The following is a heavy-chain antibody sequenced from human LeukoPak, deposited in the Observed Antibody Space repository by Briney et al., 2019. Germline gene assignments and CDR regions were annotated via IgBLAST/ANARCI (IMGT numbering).Heavy chain of an antibody. CDR2: ITSSSSTI. J-gene: IGHJ4*02. Sequence: GGSLRLSCAASGFTFSTYSMNWVRQAPGKGLEWVSYITSSSSTIYYADSVKGRFTISRDNAKNSLYLQMNSLRAEDTAVYYCATDPSISSSWYDYWGQGTLVTVSS. CDR3: ATDPSISSSWYDY. CDR1: GFTFSTYS. V-gene: IGHV3-48*01. D-gene: IGHD6-13*01.